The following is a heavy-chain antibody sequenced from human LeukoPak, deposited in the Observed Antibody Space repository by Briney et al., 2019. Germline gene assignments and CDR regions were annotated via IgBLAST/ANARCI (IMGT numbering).Heavy chain of an antibody. CDR3: AKGVLRTGGDY. J-gene: IGHJ4*02. V-gene: IGHV3-23*01. CDR1: GFTFSSYA. CDR2: NIGSSRNT. Sequence: GGSLRLSCAASGFTFSSYAMTWVRQARGKGLEWVSSNIGSSRNTYYADSVKGRFTISRENSKNTLYLQMNMRRAEDTAVYYCAKGVLRTGGDYWGQGTLVTVSS. D-gene: IGHD3-16*01.